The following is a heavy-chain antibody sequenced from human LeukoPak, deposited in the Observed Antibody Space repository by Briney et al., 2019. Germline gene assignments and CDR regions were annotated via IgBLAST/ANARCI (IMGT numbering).Heavy chain of an antibody. D-gene: IGHD3-10*01. J-gene: IGHJ4*02. Sequence: GGSLRLSCAASGFTFSNYGVHWVRQAPGKGLEWVSTIDKTTYPTFYADSVKGRFTISRDNSKNTLYLQMNSLRTEDTAVYFCAKCEGEYIPGWFNDYWSQGILVTVSS. CDR2: IDKTTYPT. CDR3: AKCEGEYIPGWFNDY. V-gene: IGHV3-23*05. CDR1: GFTFSNYG.